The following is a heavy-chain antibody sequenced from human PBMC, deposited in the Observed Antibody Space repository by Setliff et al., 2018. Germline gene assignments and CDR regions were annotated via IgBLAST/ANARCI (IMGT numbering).Heavy chain of an antibody. Sequence: PGGSLRLSCAASGFTFSSSWMSWVRQAPGKGLEWVANIKQDGSEKYYVDSVKGRFTISRDNAKNSLYLQMSSLRAEDTAVYYCARETLPYYFDYWGQGTLVTVSS. V-gene: IGHV3-7*01. CDR3: ARETLPYYFDY. J-gene: IGHJ4*02. CDR2: IKQDGSEK. CDR1: GFTFSSSW.